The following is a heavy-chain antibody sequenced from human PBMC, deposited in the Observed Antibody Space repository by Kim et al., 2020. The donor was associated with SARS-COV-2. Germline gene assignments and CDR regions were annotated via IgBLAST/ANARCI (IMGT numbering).Heavy chain of an antibody. CDR2: IYYSGST. CDR1: GGSISSYY. CDR3: ARTKPTWVAGTYYYGMDV. Sequence: SETLSLTCTVSGGSISSYYWSWIRQPPGKGLEWIGYIYYSGSTNYNPSLKSRVTISVDTSKNQFSLKLSSVTAADTAVYYCARTKPTWVAGTYYYGMDVWGQGTTVTVSS. V-gene: IGHV4-59*01. D-gene: IGHD6-19*01. J-gene: IGHJ6*02.